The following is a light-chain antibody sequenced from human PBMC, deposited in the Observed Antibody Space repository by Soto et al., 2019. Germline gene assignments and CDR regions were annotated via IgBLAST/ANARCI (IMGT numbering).Light chain of an antibody. CDR2: DVG. CDR1: SSDVGGYKY. J-gene: IGLJ3*02. CDR3: SSYTSSSTLV. V-gene: IGLV2-14*03. Sequence: QSALTQPASVSGSPGQSITISCTGTSSDVGGYKYVSWYQQYPGKAPTLMIFDVGDRPSGVSNRFSGSKSGNTASLTISGLQAEDEADYYCSSYTSSSTLVFGGGTKLTVL.